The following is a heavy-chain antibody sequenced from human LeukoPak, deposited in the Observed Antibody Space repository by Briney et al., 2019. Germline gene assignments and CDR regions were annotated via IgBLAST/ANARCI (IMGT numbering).Heavy chain of an antibody. V-gene: IGHV1-69*13. J-gene: IGHJ6*04. D-gene: IGHD2-2*01. CDR2: VIPIFGTA. CDR1: GGTFSSYA. CDR3: ARIVPICSSTSCYDV. Sequence: GASVKVSCKASGGTFSSYAISWVRQAPGQGLEWMGGVIPIFGTANYAQKFQGGVTITADESTSTAYMELSSLRSEDTAVYYCARIVPICSSTSCYDVWGKGTTVTVSS.